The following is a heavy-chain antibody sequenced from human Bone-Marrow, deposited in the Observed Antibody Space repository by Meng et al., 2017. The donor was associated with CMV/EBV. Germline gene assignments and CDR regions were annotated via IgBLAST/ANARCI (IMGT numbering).Heavy chain of an antibody. V-gene: IGHV3-23*01. CDR3: AKNPGYNSETSFAY. D-gene: IGHD5-24*01. CDR2: ISGSGGST. Sequence: GGSLRLSCAASGFTFSDYYMSWIRQAPGKGLEWVSAISGSGGSTYYADSVKGRFTISRDNSKNTLYLQMNSLRAEDTAVYYCAKNPGYNSETSFAYWGQGTRVTVSS. J-gene: IGHJ4*02. CDR1: GFTFSDYY.